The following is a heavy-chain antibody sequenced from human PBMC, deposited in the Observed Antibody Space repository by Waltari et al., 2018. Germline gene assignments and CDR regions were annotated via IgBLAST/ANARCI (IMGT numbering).Heavy chain of an antibody. J-gene: IGHJ4*02. V-gene: IGHV4-4*07. CDR1: GGSISSYY. CDR2: IYTSGST. CDR3: ARAGAAAAGVFDY. Sequence: QVQLQESGPGLVKPSETLSITCTVPGGSISSYYWSWIRQPAGKGLEWIGRIYTSGSTNYNPSLKSRVTISVDKSKNQFSLKLSSVTAADTAVYYCARAGAAAAGVFDYWGQGTLVTVSS. D-gene: IGHD6-13*01.